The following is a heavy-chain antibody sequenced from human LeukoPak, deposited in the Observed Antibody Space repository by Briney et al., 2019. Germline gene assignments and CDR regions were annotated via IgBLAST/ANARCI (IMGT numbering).Heavy chain of an antibody. CDR1: GFTFRNYV. Sequence: GGSLRLSCAASGFTFRNYVIHWVRQAPGKGLEWVAVTSSDLNVKLYADSVKGRLTISRDNSRSTLYLQMNSLRPEDTAIYYCAREGYYGSGSPPSLYFDYWGQGTLVTVSS. CDR3: AREGYYGSGSPPSLYFDY. V-gene: IGHV3-30-3*01. J-gene: IGHJ4*02. CDR2: TSSDLNVK. D-gene: IGHD3-10*01.